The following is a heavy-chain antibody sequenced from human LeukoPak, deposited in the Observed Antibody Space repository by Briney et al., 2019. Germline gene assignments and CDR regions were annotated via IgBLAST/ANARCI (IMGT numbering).Heavy chain of an antibody. Sequence: SETLSLTCTVSGGSISSNSYYWGWIRLPPGKGLEWIGHIYYSGSTYYNPSLKSRVTISVDTSKNQFSLKLGSVTAADTAVYYCARGSSSSSLIDYWGQGTLVTVSS. CDR1: GGSISSNSYY. CDR3: ARGSSSSSLIDY. CDR2: IYYSGST. V-gene: IGHV4-39*01. J-gene: IGHJ4*02. D-gene: IGHD6-13*01.